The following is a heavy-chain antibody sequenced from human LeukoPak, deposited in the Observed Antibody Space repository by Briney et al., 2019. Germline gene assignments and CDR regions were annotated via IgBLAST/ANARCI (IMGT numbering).Heavy chain of an antibody. CDR1: GYTFTSYG. V-gene: IGHV1-18*01. D-gene: IGHD3-9*01. CDR2: ISAYNGNT. Sequence: KPGASVKVSCKASGYTFTSYGISWVRQAPGQGLEWMGWISAYNGNTNYAQKLQGRVTMTTDTSTSKAYMELRSLRSDDTAVYYCARGETYYDIWTGPGYGAFDIWGQGTMVTVSS. CDR3: ARGETYYDIWTGPGYGAFDI. J-gene: IGHJ3*02.